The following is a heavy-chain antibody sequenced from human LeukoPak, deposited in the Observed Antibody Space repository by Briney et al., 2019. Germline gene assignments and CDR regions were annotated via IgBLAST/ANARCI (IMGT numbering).Heavy chain of an antibody. Sequence: SETLSLTCTVSGDSISSYYWNWIRQPPGKGLEWIGYVYHSGITNYNPSLKSRVTISVDTSKNQFSLRLTSLTAADTAVYYCARLRRVDYFDSWGQGTLVTVSS. J-gene: IGHJ4*02. V-gene: IGHV4-59*01. CDR2: VYHSGIT. D-gene: IGHD2-15*01. CDR1: GDSISSYY. CDR3: ARLRRVDYFDS.